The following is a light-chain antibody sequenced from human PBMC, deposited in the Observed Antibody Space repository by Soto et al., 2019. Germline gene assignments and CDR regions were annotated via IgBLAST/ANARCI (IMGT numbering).Light chain of an antibody. CDR1: QFVSTN. Sequence: EVVMTQSPATLSVSTGERATPSCRASQFVSTNLAWYQQKPGQAPRLLIYSASTRATGIPARFSGSGSGTEFTLTISSLQSEDSAVYYCQQFNNWPPLTFGGGTKVEIK. V-gene: IGKV3-15*01. CDR2: SAS. CDR3: QQFNNWPPLT. J-gene: IGKJ4*01.